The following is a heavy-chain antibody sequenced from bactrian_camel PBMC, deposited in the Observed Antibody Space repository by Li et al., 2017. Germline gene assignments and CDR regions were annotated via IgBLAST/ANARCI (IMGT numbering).Heavy chain of an antibody. Sequence: HVQLVESGGGSVQTGTSLRLSCTASGDPYTKYCMAWFRQAPGKEREGVAGIWGDGRSAYYADSVKGRFTISLDNAKNTTYPQMNSLKPEDTAMYYCAAVWDCAGGTPVYWGQGTQVTVS. D-gene: IGHD7*01. CDR2: IWGDGRSA. CDR1: GDPYTKYC. J-gene: IGHJ4*01. CDR3: AAVWDCAGGTPVY. V-gene: IGHV3S6*01.